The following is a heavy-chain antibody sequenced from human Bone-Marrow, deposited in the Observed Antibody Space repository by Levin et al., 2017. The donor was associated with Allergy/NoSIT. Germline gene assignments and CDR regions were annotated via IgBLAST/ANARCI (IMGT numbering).Heavy chain of an antibody. CDR2: ISSSSSYT. Sequence: GESLKISCAASGFTFSDYYMSWIRQAPGKGLEWVSYISSSSSYTNYADSVKGRFTISRDNAKNSLYLQMNSLRAEDTAVYYCARDALWQQLVTGDAFDIWGQGTMVTVSS. CDR3: ARDALWQQLVTGDAFDI. CDR1: GFTFSDYY. V-gene: IGHV3-11*05. D-gene: IGHD6-13*01. J-gene: IGHJ3*02.